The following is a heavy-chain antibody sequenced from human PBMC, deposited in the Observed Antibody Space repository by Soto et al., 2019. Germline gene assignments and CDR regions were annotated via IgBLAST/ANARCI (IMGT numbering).Heavy chain of an antibody. CDR1: GFTFSSYS. D-gene: IGHD6-25*01. CDR3: ASWPDAADY. J-gene: IGHJ4*02. V-gene: IGHV3-48*02. Sequence: GGSLRLSCAASGFTFSSYSMNWVRQAPGKGLEWVSYISSSSSSIYYADSVKGRFTISRDNAKNSLYLQVNSLRDEDTAVYYCASWPDAADYWGQGTLVTVSS. CDR2: ISSSSSSI.